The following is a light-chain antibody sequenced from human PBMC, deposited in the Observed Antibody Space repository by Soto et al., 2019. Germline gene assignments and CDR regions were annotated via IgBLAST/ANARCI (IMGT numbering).Light chain of an antibody. V-gene: IGKV1-17*01. CDR3: LQHNTYPLT. J-gene: IGKJ4*01. CDR2: AAS. CDR1: QAIRND. Sequence: IQLTQSPSSLSASVGDRVTISCRPSQAIRNDVAWYQHKSGQAPTRLIYAASSLQSGVPSRFTGSGSGTEFTLAISSLQPEDFATYYCLQHNTYPLTFGGGTKVDIK.